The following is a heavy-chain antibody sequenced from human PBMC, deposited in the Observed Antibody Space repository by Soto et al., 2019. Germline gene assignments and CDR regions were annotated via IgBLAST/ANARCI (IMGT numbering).Heavy chain of an antibody. J-gene: IGHJ4*02. V-gene: IGHV2-70*11. CDR1: GFSLSTTGIC. Sequence: LVXPTQAXTLXXTFSGFSLSTTGICVSWIRXXXGXALEWLARIDWDDDKYYSTSLKTRLTISKDTSKNQVVLTMTNMDPVDTATYYCARIALRYYATSGSPYFDYWGQGTLVTVSS. CDR2: IDWDDDK. CDR3: ARIALRYYATSGSPYFDY. D-gene: IGHD3-22*01.